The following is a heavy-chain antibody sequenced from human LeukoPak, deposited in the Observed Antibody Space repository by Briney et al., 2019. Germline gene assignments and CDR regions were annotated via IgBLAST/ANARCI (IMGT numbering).Heavy chain of an antibody. J-gene: IGHJ6*03. CDR2: IYHSGST. V-gene: IGHV4-39*07. Sequence: SETLSLTCTVSGGSISSSSYYWGWIRQPPGKGLEWIGSIYHSGSTYYNPSLKSRVTISVDTSKNQFSLKLSSVTAADTAVYYCARRVRFLEWLNGYYYYYYMDDWGKGTTVTVSS. CDR3: ARRVRFLEWLNGYYYYYYMDD. CDR1: GGSISSSSYY. D-gene: IGHD3-3*01.